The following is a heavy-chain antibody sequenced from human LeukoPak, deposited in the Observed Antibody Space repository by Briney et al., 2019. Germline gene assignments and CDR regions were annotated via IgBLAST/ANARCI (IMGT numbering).Heavy chain of an antibody. CDR3: ARWVVPGTLDY. V-gene: IGHV4-31*03. D-gene: IGHD3-10*01. J-gene: IGHJ4*02. CDR2: IYYRGST. CDR1: GGSIISGGYY. Sequence: HSDTLSLTCTVSGGSIISGGYYWSWSRQNPGKGLEWIGYIYYRGSTYYNPSLKSRVTLSVDTSKNQFSLNLTSVTAADTAVYYCARWVVPGTLDYWGQGTLVTVSS.